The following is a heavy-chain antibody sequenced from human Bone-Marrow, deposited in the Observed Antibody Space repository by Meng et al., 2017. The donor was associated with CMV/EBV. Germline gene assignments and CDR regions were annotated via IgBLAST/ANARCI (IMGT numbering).Heavy chain of an antibody. J-gene: IGHJ5*02. CDR2: ISSSSSYI. CDR1: GFTFSSYS. D-gene: IGHD3-3*01. V-gene: IGHV3-21*01. CDR3: AKGPTDFWSGYYIVS. Sequence: GALRLSCAASGFTFSSYSMNWVRQAPGKGLEWVSSISSSSSYIYYADSVKGRFTISRDNAKNSLYLQMNSLRAEDTAVYYCAKGPTDFWSGYYIVSWGQGTLVTVSS.